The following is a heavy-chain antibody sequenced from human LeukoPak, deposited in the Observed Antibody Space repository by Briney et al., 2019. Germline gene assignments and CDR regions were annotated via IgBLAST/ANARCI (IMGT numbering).Heavy chain of an antibody. V-gene: IGHV3-30*02. D-gene: IGHD3-22*01. Sequence: GGSLRLSCAASGFTFSSYWMHWVRQAPGKGLEWVAFIRYDGSNKYYADSVKGRFTISRDNSKNTLYLQMNSLRAEDTAVYYCAKDGTYYYDSSGYYSTVYYYYYMDVWGKGTTVTISS. CDR1: GFTFSSYW. CDR2: IRYDGSNK. J-gene: IGHJ6*03. CDR3: AKDGTYYYDSSGYYSTVYYYYYMDV.